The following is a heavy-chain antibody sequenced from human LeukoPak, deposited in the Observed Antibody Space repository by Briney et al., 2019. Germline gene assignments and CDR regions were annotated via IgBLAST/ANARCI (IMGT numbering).Heavy chain of an antibody. J-gene: IGHJ4*02. V-gene: IGHV4-4*07. CDR3: ARDGRRGYSYGCPVVYYFDY. Sequence: PSETLSLTCTVSGGSISSYYWSWIRQPAGKGLEWIGRIYTSGSTNYNPSLKSRVTMSVDTSKNQFSLKLSSVTAADTAVYYCARDGRRGYSYGCPVVYYFDYWGQGTLVTVSS. D-gene: IGHD5-18*01. CDR1: GGSISSYY. CDR2: IYTSGST.